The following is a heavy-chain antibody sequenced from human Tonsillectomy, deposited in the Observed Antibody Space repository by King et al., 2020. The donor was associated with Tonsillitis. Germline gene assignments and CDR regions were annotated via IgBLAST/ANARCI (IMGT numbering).Heavy chain of an antibody. D-gene: IGHD7-27*01. CDR1: GFTFSSYA. J-gene: IGHJ4*02. CDR2: ISYDGSNK. V-gene: IGHV3-30-3*01. Sequence: VQQVESGGGVVQPGRSLRLSCAASGFTFSSYAMHWVRQAPGKGLEWVAVISYDGSNKYYPDSVKGRFTISRDNSKSKLYVQMNSLRAEDTAVYYCARDGRELTGDYYFDYWGQGTLVTVSS. CDR3: ARDGRELTGDYYFDY.